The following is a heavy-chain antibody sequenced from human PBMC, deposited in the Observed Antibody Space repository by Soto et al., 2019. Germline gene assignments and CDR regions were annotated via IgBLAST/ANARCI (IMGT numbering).Heavy chain of an antibody. CDR3: ARERRDGYKHYFDY. V-gene: IGHV4-59*01. D-gene: IGHD5-12*01. J-gene: IGHJ4*02. Sequence: QVQLQESGPGLVKPSETLSLMCTVSGGSISSYYWSWIRQPPGKGLEWIGYIYYSGSTKYNPSLKSRVTISVDTSKNQFSLKLSSVTAADTAVYYCARERRDGYKHYFDYWGQGTLVTVSS. CDR2: IYYSGST. CDR1: GGSISSYY.